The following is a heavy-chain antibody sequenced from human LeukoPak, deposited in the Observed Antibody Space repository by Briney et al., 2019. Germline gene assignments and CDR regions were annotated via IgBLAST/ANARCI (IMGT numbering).Heavy chain of an antibody. CDR1: GFSLSTSGVG. CDR2: IYWDDDK. Sequence: SGPTLVNPTQTLTLTCTFSGFSLSTSGVGVGWIRQPQVKALEWLALIYWDDDKRYSPSLKSRLTITKDTSKNQVVLTMTNMDPVDTATYYCAHSVYEVVAATFDYWGQGTLVTVSS. V-gene: IGHV2-5*02. J-gene: IGHJ4*02. CDR3: AHSVYEVVAATFDY. D-gene: IGHD2-15*01.